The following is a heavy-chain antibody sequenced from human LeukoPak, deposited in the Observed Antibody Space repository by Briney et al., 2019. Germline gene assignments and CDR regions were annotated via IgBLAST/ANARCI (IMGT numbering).Heavy chain of an antibody. CDR2: IYHSGTT. Sequence: SETLSLTCTVSGVSISSYYWSWIRQPPGKELECIGYIYHSGTTNYNPSLKSRVTISVDTSKNQFSLKLSSVTAADTAVYYCAIERGVNSSVPGYLFDPWGQGTLVTVSS. D-gene: IGHD6-19*01. J-gene: IGHJ5*02. CDR1: GVSISSYY. V-gene: IGHV4-59*01. CDR3: AIERGVNSSVPGYLFDP.